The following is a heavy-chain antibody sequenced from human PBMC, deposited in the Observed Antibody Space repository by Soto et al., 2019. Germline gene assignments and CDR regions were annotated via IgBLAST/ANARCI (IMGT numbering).Heavy chain of an antibody. D-gene: IGHD2-8*01. Sequence: QVQLVQSGAEVKKPGASVKVSCKASGYTFTSYDINWVRQATGQGLEWMGWMNPNNNNTGYAQKFQGRGTMTRNTSIITAYMELSSLGSEDTAVYYCARGPHPYFNDYWGQGTLVTVSS. J-gene: IGHJ4*02. CDR2: MNPNNNNT. V-gene: IGHV1-8*01. CDR1: GYTFTSYD. CDR3: ARGPHPYFNDY.